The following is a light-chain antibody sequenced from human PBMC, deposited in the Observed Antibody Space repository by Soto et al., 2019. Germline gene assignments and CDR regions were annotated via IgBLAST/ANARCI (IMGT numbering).Light chain of an antibody. CDR2: DVS. V-gene: IGLV2-14*01. CDR1: SSDVGGYNY. Sequence: QSALTRPASVSGSPGQSITLSCTGTSSDVGGYNYVSWYQQHPGKAPKLMIYDVSNRPSGVSNRFSGSKSGNTASLTISGRQAEYEADYYCSSYTSRSTRLYVFGTGTKLTVL. CDR3: SSYTSRSTRLYV. J-gene: IGLJ1*01.